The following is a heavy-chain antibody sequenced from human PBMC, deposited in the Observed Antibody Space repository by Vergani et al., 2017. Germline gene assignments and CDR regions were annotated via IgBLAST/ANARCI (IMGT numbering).Heavy chain of an antibody. Sequence: QVQLVESGGGVVQPGRSLRLSCVVSGFTSSYYGMHWVRQAPGKGLEWVAVKSYDGTQKYYADSVKCRFTISRDNSKSTLYLLMNSLRTEDTAVYYCATYSCGTPVCQIGYFREWGQGTLVTVSS. CDR1: GFTSSYYG. V-gene: IGHV3-30*03. J-gene: IGHJ1*01. D-gene: IGHD2-15*01. CDR2: KSYDGTQK. CDR3: ATYSCGTPVCQIGYFRE.